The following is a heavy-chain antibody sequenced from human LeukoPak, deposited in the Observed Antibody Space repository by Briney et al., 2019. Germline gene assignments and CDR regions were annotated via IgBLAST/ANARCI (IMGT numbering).Heavy chain of an antibody. J-gene: IGHJ5*02. CDR1: GGSFSGYY. Sequence: SETLSLTCAVYGGSFSGYYWSWIRQPPGKGLEWIGEINHSGSTNYNPSLKSRVTISVDTSKNQFSLKLSSVTAADTAVYYCARGAFGTGYCSSTSCYVGRNWFDPWGQGTLVTVSS. V-gene: IGHV4-34*01. CDR3: ARGAFGTGYCSSTSCYVGRNWFDP. CDR2: INHSGST. D-gene: IGHD2-2*01.